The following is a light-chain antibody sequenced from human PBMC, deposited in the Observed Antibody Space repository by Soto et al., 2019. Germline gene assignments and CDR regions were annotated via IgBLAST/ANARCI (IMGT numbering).Light chain of an antibody. V-gene: IGKV1-27*01. J-gene: IGKJ1*01. Sequence: QSTKTPSSLSASVGDRVTITCRASQGLSNKLAWYQQKPGKVPKLLIFAASTLQSGVPSRFSGSGSGTDFTLTISSLQPEDVASYYCQKYDDTLRTFGQRTKVDI. CDR1: QGLSNK. CDR2: AAS. CDR3: QKYDDTLRT.